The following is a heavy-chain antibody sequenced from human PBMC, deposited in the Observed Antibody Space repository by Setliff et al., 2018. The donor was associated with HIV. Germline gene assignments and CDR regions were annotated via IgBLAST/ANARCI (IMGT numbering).Heavy chain of an antibody. CDR2: IKQDGSEK. CDR1: GFTFSSYW. CDR3: AREAGYSGYDDFDY. V-gene: IGHV3-7*01. D-gene: IGHD5-12*01. J-gene: IGHJ4*02. Sequence: GGSLRLSCAASGFTFSSYWMSWVRQAPGKGLEWVANIKQDGSEKYYVDSVKGRFTISRDNAKNSLYLHMNSLRAEDTAVYYCAREAGYSGYDDFDYWGQGTLVTVSS.